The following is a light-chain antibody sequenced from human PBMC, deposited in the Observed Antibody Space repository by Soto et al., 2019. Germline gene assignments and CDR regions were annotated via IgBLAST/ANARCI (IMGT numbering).Light chain of an antibody. CDR2: SAS. V-gene: IGKV1-9*01. J-gene: IGKJ4*01. CDR3: QQLSRYPLT. Sequence: QLTQSPSVLSASVGDTVTITCRASQSLINYLSWYQQKPVKAPDLLIYSASTLQSGVPSRFSGSGSETEFRLTIRALQPEDFATYYCQQLSRYPLTFGGGTKVDIK. CDR1: QSLINY.